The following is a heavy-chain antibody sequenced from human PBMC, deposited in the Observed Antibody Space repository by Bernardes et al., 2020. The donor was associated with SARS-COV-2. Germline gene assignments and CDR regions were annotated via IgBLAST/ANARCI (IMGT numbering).Heavy chain of an antibody. D-gene: IGHD6-25*01. CDR1: GYTFTAYY. Sequence: ASVKVSCKASGYTFTAYYLHWVRQAPGQGLEWMGWINPSNGGANYAQKFQGRVTMTRDTSINTAYLELTRLTSDDTAIYYCAKLSVNLFCAVGSCGYFAPWAQGTLVTVSS. V-gene: IGHV1-2*02. J-gene: IGHJ5*02. CDR3: AKLSVNLFCAVGSCGYFAP. CDR2: INPSNGGA.